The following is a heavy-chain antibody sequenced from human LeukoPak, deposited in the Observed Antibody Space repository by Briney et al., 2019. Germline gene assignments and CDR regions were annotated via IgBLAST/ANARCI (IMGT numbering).Heavy chain of an antibody. CDR3: VRSVAPSGQWILDH. CDR1: GYTFTIYY. V-gene: IGHV1-2*02. D-gene: IGHD5-12*01. J-gene: IGHJ1*01. Sequence: ASVKVSCKASGYTFTIYYIHWVRQVPGQGPEWMGWIDTTNGATHYAQSFRGRVTMTMDKSIRTVYMELSSLTFDDTAVYFCVRSVAPSGQWILDHLGQGSLVTDSS. CDR2: IDTTNGAT.